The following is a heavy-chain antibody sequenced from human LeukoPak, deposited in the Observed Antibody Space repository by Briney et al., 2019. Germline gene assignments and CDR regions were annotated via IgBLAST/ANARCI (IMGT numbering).Heavy chain of an antibody. J-gene: IGHJ6*02. D-gene: IGHD2-21*02. CDR1: GFTFDDYA. CDR2: ISSSSSYI. CDR3: ARETTAIHSPFDYGMDV. V-gene: IGHV3-21*01. Sequence: NSGGSLRLSCAASGFTFDDYAMHWVRQAPGKGLEWVSSISSSSSYIYYADSVKGRFTISRDNAKNSLYLQMNSLRAEDTAVYYCARETTAIHSPFDYGMDVWGQGTTVTVYS.